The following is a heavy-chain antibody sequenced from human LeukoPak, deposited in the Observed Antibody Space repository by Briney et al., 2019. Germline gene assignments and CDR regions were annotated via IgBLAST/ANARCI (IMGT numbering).Heavy chain of an antibody. J-gene: IGHJ4*02. CDR1: GFTFDDYA. CDR2: ISWNSGSI. D-gene: IGHD1-1*01. CDR3: AKDLGGTVRAY. Sequence: GRSLRLSCAASGFTFDDYATHWVRQAPGKGLEWVSGISWNSGSIGYADSVKGRFTISRDNAKNSLYLQMNSLRAEDTALYYCAKDLGGTVRAYWGQGTLVTVSS. V-gene: IGHV3-9*01.